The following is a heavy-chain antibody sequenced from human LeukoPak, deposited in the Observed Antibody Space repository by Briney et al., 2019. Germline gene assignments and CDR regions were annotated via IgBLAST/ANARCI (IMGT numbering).Heavy chain of an antibody. CDR3: AKDSSRFGELSYPIH. Sequence: GGSLRPSCAASGFTFDDYAMHWVRQAPGKGLEWVSGISWNSGSIGYADSVKGRFTISRDNAKNSLYLQMNSLRAEDTALYYCAKDSSRFGELSYPIHWGQGTLVTVSS. CDR2: ISWNSGSI. CDR1: GFTFDDYA. J-gene: IGHJ4*02. V-gene: IGHV3-9*01. D-gene: IGHD3-16*02.